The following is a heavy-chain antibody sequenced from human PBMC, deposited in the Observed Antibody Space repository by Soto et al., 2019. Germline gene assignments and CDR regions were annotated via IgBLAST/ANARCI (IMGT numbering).Heavy chain of an antibody. CDR3: ARDYDIFTGAQYFDY. Sequence: SETLSLTCSVSGGSIVSDGFYWSWIRQHPGKGLEWIGCVFYTGTTDYNPSLQSRLSMSMDTSKNQFSLKLTSVTAADTAVYFCARDYDIFTGAQYFDYWAPRTRDTVSS. CDR2: VFYTGTT. D-gene: IGHD3-9*01. CDR1: GGSIVSDGFY. V-gene: IGHV4-31*03. J-gene: IGHJ4*02.